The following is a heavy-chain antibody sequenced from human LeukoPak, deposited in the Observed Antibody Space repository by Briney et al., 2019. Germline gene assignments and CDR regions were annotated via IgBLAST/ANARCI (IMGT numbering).Heavy chain of an antibody. J-gene: IGHJ6*02. D-gene: IGHD3-9*01. CDR1: GFNFVDYG. CDR3: ARGLAYFDWSNYYYGMDV. CDR2: IYSGGST. V-gene: IGHV3-66*01. Sequence: GRSLRLSCAASGFNFVDYGMHWVRQAPGKGLEWVSVIYSGGSTYYADSVKGRFTISRDNSKNTLYLQMTSLRAEDTAVSYCARGLAYFDWSNYYYGMDVWGQGTTVTVSS.